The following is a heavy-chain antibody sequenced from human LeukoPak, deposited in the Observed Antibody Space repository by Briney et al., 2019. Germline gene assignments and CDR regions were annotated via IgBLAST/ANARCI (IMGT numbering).Heavy chain of an antibody. J-gene: IGHJ4*02. Sequence: SETLSLTRTVSGYSISSGYYWGWIRQPPGKGLEWIGSIYHSGSTYYNPSLKSRVTISVDTSKNQFSLKLSSVTAADTAVYYCASTSFLIAAVFDYWGQGTLVTVSS. D-gene: IGHD6-13*01. V-gene: IGHV4-38-2*02. CDR2: IYHSGST. CDR1: GYSISSGYY. CDR3: ASTSFLIAAVFDY.